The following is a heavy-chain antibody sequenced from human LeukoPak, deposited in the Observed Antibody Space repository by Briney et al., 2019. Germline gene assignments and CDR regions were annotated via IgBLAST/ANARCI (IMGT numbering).Heavy chain of an antibody. V-gene: IGHV4-39*01. CDR1: GGSISSSSYY. J-gene: IGHJ6*03. Sequence: PSETLSLTCTVSGGSISSSSYYWGWIRPPPGMGLAWIGSIYYSGSTYYNPSLKSRVIISVDTSKNQFSLKLSSVTAAYTAVYYCARLGSYYYYMDVWGKGTTVTVSS. CDR3: ARLGSYYYYMDV. CDR2: IYYSGST. D-gene: IGHD3-10*01.